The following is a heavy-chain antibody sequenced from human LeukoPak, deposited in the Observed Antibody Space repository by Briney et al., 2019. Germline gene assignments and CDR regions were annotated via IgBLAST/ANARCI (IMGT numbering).Heavy chain of an antibody. V-gene: IGHV3-30*14. J-gene: IGHJ4*02. Sequence: GRSLRLSCAASGFTFSSYAMHWVRQAPGKGLEWVAVISYDGSNKYYADSVKGRFTISRDNSKNTLYLQMNSLRAEDTAVYYCARGDPYSGSYGDYWGQGTLVTVSS. CDR2: ISYDGSNK. D-gene: IGHD1-26*01. CDR3: ARGDPYSGSYGDY. CDR1: GFTFSSYA.